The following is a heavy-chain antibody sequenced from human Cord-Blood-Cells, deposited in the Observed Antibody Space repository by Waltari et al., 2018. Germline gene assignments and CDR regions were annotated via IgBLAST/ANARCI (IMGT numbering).Heavy chain of an antibody. D-gene: IGHD3-10*01. CDR1: GGSFSGYY. CDR2: INHSGST. V-gene: IGHV4-34*01. CDR3: ARLPSPRDYYGSGSPNWFDP. Sequence: QVQLQQWGAGLLKPSETLSLTCAVYGGSFSGYYWSWIRQPPGKGLEWIGEINHSGSTNSNPSLKSRVTISVDTSKNQFSLKLSSVTAADTAVYYCARLPSPRDYYGSGSPNWFDPWGQGTLVTVSS. J-gene: IGHJ5*02.